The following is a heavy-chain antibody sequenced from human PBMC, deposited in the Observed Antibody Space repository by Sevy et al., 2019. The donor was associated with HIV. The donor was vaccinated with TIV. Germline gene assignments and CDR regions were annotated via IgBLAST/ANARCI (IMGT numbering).Heavy chain of an antibody. CDR1: GFSFSYYG. V-gene: IGHV3-30*18. Sequence: GSLRLSCIGSGFSFSYYGIHWVRQAPGKGLDWVALISHDGINEYYADSVKGRFTISRDNSKNTVYLEMNSRRNEDTASYFCANAYSGSYSHSYLFALDGWGQGTTVTVSS. CDR2: ISHDGINE. D-gene: IGHD1-26*01. CDR3: ANAYSGSYSHSYLFALDG. J-gene: IGHJ6*02.